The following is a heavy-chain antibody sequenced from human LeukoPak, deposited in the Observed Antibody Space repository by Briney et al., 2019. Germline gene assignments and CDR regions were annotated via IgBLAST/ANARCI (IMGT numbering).Heavy chain of an antibody. Sequence: GGSLRLSCAASGFTFSDSGMNWVRQAPGKGLEWVSYIVHDSSTIYYADSVKGRFTISRDNAKNSLYLQLSSLRAEDTAVYYCVTASWYWGQGTLATVSS. V-gene: IGHV3-48*01. CDR1: GFTFSDSG. J-gene: IGHJ4*02. CDR2: IVHDSSTI. CDR3: VTASWY.